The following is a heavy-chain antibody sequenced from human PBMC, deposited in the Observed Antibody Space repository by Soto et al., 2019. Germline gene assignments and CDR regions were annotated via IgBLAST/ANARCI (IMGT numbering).Heavy chain of an antibody. CDR1: GFTFSSYG. V-gene: IGHV3-30*18. Sequence: QVQLVESGGGVVQPGRSLRLSCAASGFTFSSYGMHWVRQAPGKGLEWVAVISYDGSNKYYADSVKGRFTISRDNSKNTLYLQMNGLRAEDTAVYYCAKDQEWELLQGPGGAWGQGTLVTVSS. D-gene: IGHD1-26*01. CDR2: ISYDGSNK. CDR3: AKDQEWELLQGPGGA. J-gene: IGHJ4*02.